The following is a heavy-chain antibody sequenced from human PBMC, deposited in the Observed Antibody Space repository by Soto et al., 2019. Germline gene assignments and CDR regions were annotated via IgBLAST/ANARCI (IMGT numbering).Heavy chain of an antibody. Sequence: GESLKISCKGSGYSFTSYWISWVRHMPGKGLEWMGRIEPSDSYTNYSPSFQGHVTISADKSISTAYLQWSSLKASDTAMYYCARHGIVVVPAAISAFDIWGQGTMVTVSS. CDR2: IEPSDSYT. CDR1: GYSFTSYW. D-gene: IGHD2-2*01. J-gene: IGHJ3*02. V-gene: IGHV5-10-1*01. CDR3: ARHGIVVVPAAISAFDI.